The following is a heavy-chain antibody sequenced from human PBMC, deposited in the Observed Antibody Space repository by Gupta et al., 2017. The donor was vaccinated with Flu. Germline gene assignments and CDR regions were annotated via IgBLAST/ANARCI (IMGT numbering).Heavy chain of an antibody. V-gene: IGHV3-33*01. D-gene: IGHD3-22*01. CDR2: IWGDGSNR. Sequence: QVQLVESGGGVVQPGRSLRLSCAASGFPFRHYAMHWVRQAPGKGLELVAVIWGDGSNRFYADSVKGRFTISRDNSEEMLYLQMNSLRVEDTAVYYCARNDYDNSGFNVYFDYWGQGILATVSS. CDR1: GFPFRHYA. CDR3: ARNDYDNSGFNVYFDY. J-gene: IGHJ4*02.